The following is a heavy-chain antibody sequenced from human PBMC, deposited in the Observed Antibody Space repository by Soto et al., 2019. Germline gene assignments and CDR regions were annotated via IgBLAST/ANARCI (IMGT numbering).Heavy chain of an antibody. CDR2: IYYSGST. CDR1: GDSISSSSYY. CDR3: ATNYAYYYYYGMDV. J-gene: IGHJ6*02. V-gene: IGHV4-39*01. D-gene: IGHD4-4*01. Sequence: SETLSLTCTVSGDSISSSSYYWGWIRQPPGKGLEWIGSIYYSGSTYYNPSLKSRVTISVDTSKNQFSLKLSSVTAADTAVYYCATNYAYYYYYGMDVWGQGTTLTVSS.